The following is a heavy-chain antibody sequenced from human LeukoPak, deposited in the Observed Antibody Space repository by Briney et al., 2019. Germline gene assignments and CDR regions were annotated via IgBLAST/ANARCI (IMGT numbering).Heavy chain of an antibody. CDR1: GFTFSSYA. D-gene: IGHD1-26*01. V-gene: IGHV3-21*01. Sequence: GGSLRLSCAASGFTFSSYAMHWVRQAPGKGLEWVSSISSSSSYIYYADSVKGRFTISRDNAKNSLYLQMNSLRAEDTAVYYCARGATDAHFDYWGQGTLVTVSS. CDR2: ISSSSSYI. CDR3: ARGATDAHFDY. J-gene: IGHJ4*02.